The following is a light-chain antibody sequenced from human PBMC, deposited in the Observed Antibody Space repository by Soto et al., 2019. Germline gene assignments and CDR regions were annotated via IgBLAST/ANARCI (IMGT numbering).Light chain of an antibody. CDR3: QQYGSSPIT. CDR1: QSVSSSY. V-gene: IGKV3-20*01. Sequence: EIVLTQSPGTLSLSPGERVILSCRASQSVSSSYLGWFQQQPGQAPRLLIYGASSRATGIPDRFSGSGSGTDFTLTISRLEPEDFAVYYCQQYGSSPITFGQGTRLEIK. CDR2: GAS. J-gene: IGKJ5*01.